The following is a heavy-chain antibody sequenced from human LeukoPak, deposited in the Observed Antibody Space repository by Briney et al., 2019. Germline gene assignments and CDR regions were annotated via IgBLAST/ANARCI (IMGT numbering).Heavy chain of an antibody. Sequence: GASLKVSCKASGYTFTNYYIHWVRQAPGQGLEWMGWINPNSGVTTYAQKFQGRVTLTRDTPINTAYTEVSGLTFDDTAVYYCARAHMTTVTLGDYWGQGTLVTVAS. V-gene: IGHV1-2*02. CDR1: GYTFTNYY. J-gene: IGHJ4*02. CDR2: INPNSGVT. D-gene: IGHD4-11*01. CDR3: ARAHMTTVTLGDY.